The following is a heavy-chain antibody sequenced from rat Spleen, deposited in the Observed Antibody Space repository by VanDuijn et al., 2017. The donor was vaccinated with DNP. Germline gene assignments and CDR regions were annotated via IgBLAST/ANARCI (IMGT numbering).Heavy chain of an antibody. CDR2: ISYDGTDT. Sequence: EVQLVESGGGPVQPGRSLKLSCAASGFTFSDYYMAWVRQAPTKGLEWVASISYDGTDTYYRVSVKGRFTISRDNAESSLYLQIDSLRSEDPATYYCPTAGGYVFDYWGQVVMVTVSS. CDR1: GFTFSDYY. D-gene: IGHD1-11*01. J-gene: IGHJ2*01. V-gene: IGHV5-20*01. CDR3: PTAGGYVFDY.